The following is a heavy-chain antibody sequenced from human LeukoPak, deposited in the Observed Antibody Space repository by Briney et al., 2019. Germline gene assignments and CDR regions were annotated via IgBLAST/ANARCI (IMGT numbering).Heavy chain of an antibody. CDR3: ARGSDMVVAATGDY. CDR1: GFTFDDYA. Sequence: QAGGSLRLSCAASGFTFDDYAMHWVRQAPGKGLEWVSGISWNSGSIGYADSMKGRFTISRDNAKNSLYLQMNSLRAEDTAVYYCARGSDMVVAATGDYWGQGTLVTVSS. J-gene: IGHJ4*02. V-gene: IGHV3-9*01. D-gene: IGHD2-15*01. CDR2: ISWNSGSI.